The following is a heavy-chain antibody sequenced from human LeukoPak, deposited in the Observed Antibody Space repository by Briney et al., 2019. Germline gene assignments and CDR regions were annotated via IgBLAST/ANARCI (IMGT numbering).Heavy chain of an antibody. CDR3: ARSFYYSDSSDYYYVFGY. CDR2: ISGRGGFT. D-gene: IGHD3-22*01. V-gene: IGHV3-23*01. Sequence: PAGSLRLSCAASGFTFRNNPMSRVRQSPGKGLEWVSTISGRGGFTYYADSVKGRFTISRASSKLYLQMSTLTAEDTAVYYCARSFYYSDSSDYYYVFGYWGQGTLVTVSS. CDR1: GFTFRNNP. J-gene: IGHJ4*02.